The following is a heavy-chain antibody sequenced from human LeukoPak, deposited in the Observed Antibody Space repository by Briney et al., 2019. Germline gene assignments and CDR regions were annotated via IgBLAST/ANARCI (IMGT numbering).Heavy chain of an antibody. Sequence: NTGGSLRLSCAASGFTFSSYSMTWVRQAPGKGLEWVSSISSSSSYIYYADSVKGRFTISRDNAKNSLYLQMNSLRAEDTAVYYCARALEVGASKWGQGTLVTVSS. D-gene: IGHD1-26*01. J-gene: IGHJ4*02. CDR3: ARALEVGASK. V-gene: IGHV3-21*01. CDR2: ISSSSSYI. CDR1: GFTFSSYS.